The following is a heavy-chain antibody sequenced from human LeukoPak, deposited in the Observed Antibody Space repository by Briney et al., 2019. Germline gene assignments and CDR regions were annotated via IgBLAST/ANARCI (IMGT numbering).Heavy chain of an antibody. CDR1: GFTFNSYW. V-gene: IGHV3-7*03. CDR2: IMKDGGDK. Sequence: PGGSLRLSCAASGFTFNSYWMTWVRQAPGKGLEWVANIMKDGGDKQYVDSVKGRFTISRDNSKNTLYLQMNSLRAEDTAVYYCASGSGSYRTPYYYMDVWGTGTTVTVSS. J-gene: IGHJ6*03. D-gene: IGHD3-10*01. CDR3: ASGSGSYRTPYYYMDV.